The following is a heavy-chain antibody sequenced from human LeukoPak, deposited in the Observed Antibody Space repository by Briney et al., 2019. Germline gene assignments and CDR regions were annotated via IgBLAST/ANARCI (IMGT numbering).Heavy chain of an antibody. D-gene: IGHD3-10*01. Sequence: GGSLRLSCAASGFTFSSYAMSWVRQAPGKGLEWVSDISGYGGSTYYADSVKGRFTISRDNSKNTLYLQMNRLRAEDTAVYYCAKDLSRSSHNWLDPWGQGTLVTVPS. V-gene: IGHV3-23*01. CDR2: ISGYGGST. J-gene: IGHJ5*02. CDR1: GFTFSSYA. CDR3: AKDLSRSSHNWLDP.